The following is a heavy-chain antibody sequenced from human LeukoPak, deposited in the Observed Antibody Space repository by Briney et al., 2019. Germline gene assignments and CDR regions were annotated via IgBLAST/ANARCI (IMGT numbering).Heavy chain of an antibody. V-gene: IGHV3-49*04. D-gene: IGHD3-3*01. Sequence: PGGSLRLSXTASGFTFGDYAMSWVRQAPGKGLEWVGFIRSKAYGGTTEYAASVKGRFTISRDDSKSIAYLQMNSLKTEDTAVYYCTRVDYDFWSGYPSWGQGTLVTVSS. CDR1: GFTFGDYA. J-gene: IGHJ4*02. CDR3: TRVDYDFWSGYPS. CDR2: IRSKAYGGTT.